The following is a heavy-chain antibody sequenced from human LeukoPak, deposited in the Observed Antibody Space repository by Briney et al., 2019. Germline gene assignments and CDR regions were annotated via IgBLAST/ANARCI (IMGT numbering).Heavy chain of an antibody. CDR3: ARRGYDSSGYYWSDAFDI. J-gene: IGHJ3*02. V-gene: IGHV4-4*09. Sequence: SETLSPTCTVSGGYISSYYWSWIRQPPGKGLEWIGYIYTSGSTNYNPSLKSRVTISVDTSKNQFSLKLSSVTAADTAVYYCARRGYDSSGYYWSDAFDIWGQGTMVTVSS. CDR1: GGYISSYY. CDR2: IYTSGST. D-gene: IGHD3-22*01.